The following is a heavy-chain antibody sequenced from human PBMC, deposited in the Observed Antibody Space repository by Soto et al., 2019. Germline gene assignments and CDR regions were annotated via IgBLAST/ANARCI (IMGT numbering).Heavy chain of an antibody. CDR1: GDSISSYY. CDR2: IYYSGST. D-gene: IGHD3-22*01. J-gene: IGHJ5*02. V-gene: IGHV4-59*01. Sequence: KPSETLSLTCTVSGDSISSYYWSWIRQPPGKGLEWIGYIYYSGSTNYNPSLKSRVTISVDTSKNQFSLKLSSVTAADTAVYYCARERRYYDSSGHNNWFDPWGQGTLVTVSS. CDR3: ARERRYYDSSGHNNWFDP.